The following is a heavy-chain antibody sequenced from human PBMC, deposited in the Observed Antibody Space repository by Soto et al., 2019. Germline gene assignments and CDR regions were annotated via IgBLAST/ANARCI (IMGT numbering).Heavy chain of an antibody. J-gene: IGHJ5*02. V-gene: IGHV1-69*06. D-gene: IGHD1-7*01. CDR3: ARSRNYDPYNWFDP. CDR2: IIPIFGTA. Sequence: QVQLVQAGAEVKKPGSSVKVSCKASGGTFSSYAISWVRQAPGRGLEWMGGIIPIFGTANYAQKFQGRVTITADKSTSTAYMELSSLRSEDTAVYYCARSRNYDPYNWFDPWGQGTLVTVSS. CDR1: GGTFSSYA.